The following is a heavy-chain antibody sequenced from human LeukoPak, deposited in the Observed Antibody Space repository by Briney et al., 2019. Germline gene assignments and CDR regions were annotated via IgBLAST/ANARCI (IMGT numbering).Heavy chain of an antibody. D-gene: IGHD1-1*01. CDR1: GYTFTGYY. CDR2: INPNSGGT. J-gene: IGHJ4*02. V-gene: IGHV1-2*02. Sequence: GASVKVSCKASGYTFTGYYIHWVRQAPGQGLEWRGWINPNSGGTNYAQRFQGRVTMTRDTSISTAYMELSRLRSDDTAVYYCARGDERGEGWGQGTLVTVSS. CDR3: ARGDERGEG.